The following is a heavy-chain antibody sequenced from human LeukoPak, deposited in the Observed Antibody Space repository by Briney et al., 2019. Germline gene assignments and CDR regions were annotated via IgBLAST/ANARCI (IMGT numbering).Heavy chain of an antibody. V-gene: IGHV1-24*01. D-gene: IGHD6-13*01. Sequence: ASVKVSCKVSGYTLTELSMHWVRQAPGKGLEWMGGFDPEDGETIYAQKFQGRVTMTEDTSTDTAYMELSSLRAEDTAVYYCARRAAAGTSTINWFDPWGQGTLVTVSS. CDR2: FDPEDGET. CDR3: ARRAAAGTSTINWFDP. CDR1: GYTLTELS. J-gene: IGHJ5*02.